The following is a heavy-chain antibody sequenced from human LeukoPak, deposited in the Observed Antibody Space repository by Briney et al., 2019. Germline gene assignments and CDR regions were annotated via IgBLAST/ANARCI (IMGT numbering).Heavy chain of an antibody. Sequence: KPSQTLSLTCTVSGRSISSGGYYWRWIRQHPGRGLEWIVYIYYSGSTYYNPSLKSRVTISVDTSKNQFSLKLSSVTAADTAVYYCARDRADCSSTSCYGYYYYYGMDVWGQGTTVTVSS. J-gene: IGHJ6*02. CDR1: GRSISSGGYY. CDR2: IYYSGST. CDR3: ARDRADCSSTSCYGYYYYYGMDV. V-gene: IGHV4-31*03. D-gene: IGHD2-2*01.